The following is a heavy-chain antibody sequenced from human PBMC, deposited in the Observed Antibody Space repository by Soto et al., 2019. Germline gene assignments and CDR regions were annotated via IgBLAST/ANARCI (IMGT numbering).Heavy chain of an antibody. V-gene: IGHV4-61*01. CDR1: GGSVSSGSYY. J-gene: IGHJ4*02. CDR3: ARVVRGGYYFDY. Sequence: QVQLQESGPGLVKPSETLSLTCTVSGGSVSSGSYYWSWIRQPPGKGLEWIGYIYYSGSTNYNPSLKSRVTISVDTSKNQFSLKLSSVTAADTAVYYCARVVRGGYYFDYWGQGTLVTVSS. D-gene: IGHD1-26*01. CDR2: IYYSGST.